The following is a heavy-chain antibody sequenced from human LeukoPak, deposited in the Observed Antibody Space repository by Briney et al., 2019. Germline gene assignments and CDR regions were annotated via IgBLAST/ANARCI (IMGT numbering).Heavy chain of an antibody. J-gene: IGHJ4*02. CDR2: IYYSGST. V-gene: IGHV4-31*03. CDR3: AREPILLWFGGEYFDY. D-gene: IGHD3-10*01. CDR1: GDSISSSAYY. Sequence: SETLSLTCSVSGDSISSSAYYWGWIRQPPGKGLEWIGYIYYSGSTYYNPSLKSRVTISVDTSKNQFPLKLSSVTAADTAVYYCAREPILLWFGGEYFDYWGQGTLVTVSS.